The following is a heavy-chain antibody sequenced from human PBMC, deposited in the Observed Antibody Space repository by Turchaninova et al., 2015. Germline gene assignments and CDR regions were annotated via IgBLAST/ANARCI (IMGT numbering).Heavy chain of an antibody. V-gene: IGHV3-30*18. CDR2: ISYDGSNK. Sequence: QVQLVESGGGVVQPGRSLRLSCAASGFTFSCYGMLLVRTATGKGGEWVAVISYDGSNKYYADSVKGRFTISRDKSKNTLYLQMNSLGAEDTAVYYCAKDGGDYGLDYWGQGTLVTVSS. D-gene: IGHD4-17*01. J-gene: IGHJ4*02. CDR3: AKDGGDYGLDY. CDR1: GFTFSCYG.